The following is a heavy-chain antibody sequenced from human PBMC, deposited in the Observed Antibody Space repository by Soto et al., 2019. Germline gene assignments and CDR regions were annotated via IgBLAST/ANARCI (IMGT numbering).Heavy chain of an antibody. V-gene: IGHV1-8*01. CDR1: GYTITSYD. D-gene: IGHD3-10*01. CDR2: MNPNSGNT. J-gene: IGHJ3*02. CDR3: ARGLLLWFGEKSYAFDI. Sequence: ASVKVSCKASGYTITSYDINWVRQATGQGLEWMGWMNPNSGNTGYAQKFQGRVTMTRNTSISTAYMELSSLRSEDTAVYYCARGLLLWFGEKSYAFDIWGQGTMVTVSS.